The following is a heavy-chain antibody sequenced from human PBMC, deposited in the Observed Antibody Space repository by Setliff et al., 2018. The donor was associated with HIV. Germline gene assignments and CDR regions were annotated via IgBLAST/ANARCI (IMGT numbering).Heavy chain of an antibody. D-gene: IGHD6-13*01. CDR2: LYNSGGT. CDR1: GGSVSTSGYY. CDR3: ARRYSSSGYAYDI. Sequence: SETLSLTCTVSGGSVSTSGYYWGWIRQPPGKGLEWIGSLYNSGGTNYSPSLKSRVTISVDTSKNQFSLKLTSVTAADTALYTCARRYSSSGYAYDIWGQGTMVTVSS. J-gene: IGHJ3*02. V-gene: IGHV4-39*01.